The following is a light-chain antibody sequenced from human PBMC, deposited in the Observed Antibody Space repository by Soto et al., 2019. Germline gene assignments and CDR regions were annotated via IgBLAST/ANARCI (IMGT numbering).Light chain of an antibody. CDR1: QSVSSN. CDR3: QQFSIYPLT. Sequence: ETVMTQSPATLALSPGESATLSCRASQSVSSNLAWYQQKPGQAPRLLIYDASSRATGIPDRFSGGGSGTDFTLTISRLEPEDFAVYYCQQFSIYPLTFGGGTKVAIK. V-gene: IGKV3-20*01. J-gene: IGKJ4*01. CDR2: DAS.